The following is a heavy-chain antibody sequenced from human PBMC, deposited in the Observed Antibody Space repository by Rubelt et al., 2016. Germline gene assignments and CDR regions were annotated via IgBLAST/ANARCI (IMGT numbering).Heavy chain of an antibody. D-gene: IGHD3-22*01. J-gene: IGHJ5*02. CDR1: GFTFSSYG. CDR3: AKGRLWDYYDSSGYYYARPDWFDP. CDR2: IWYDGSNK. V-gene: IGHV3-33*06. Sequence: AASGFTFSSYGMHWVRQAPGKGLEWVAVIWYDGSNKYYADSVKGRFTISRDNSKNTLYLQMNSLRAEDTAVYYCAKGRLWDYYDSSGYYYARPDWFDPWGQGTLVTVSS.